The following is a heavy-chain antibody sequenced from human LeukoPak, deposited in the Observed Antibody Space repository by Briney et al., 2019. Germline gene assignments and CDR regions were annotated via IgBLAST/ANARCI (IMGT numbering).Heavy chain of an antibody. J-gene: IGHJ4*02. D-gene: IGHD3-3*01. CDR1: GFTFSSYA. CDR2: ISCDGSNK. V-gene: IGHV3-30-3*01. CDR3: ARGGYDFWSTFGY. Sequence: PGRSLRLSCAASGFTFSSYAMHWVRQAPGKGLEWVAVISCDGSNKYYADSVKGRFTISRDNSKNTLYLQMNSLRAEDTAVYYCARGGYDFWSTFGYWGQGTLVTVSS.